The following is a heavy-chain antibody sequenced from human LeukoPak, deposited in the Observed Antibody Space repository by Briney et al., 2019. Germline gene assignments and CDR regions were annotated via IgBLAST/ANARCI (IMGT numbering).Heavy chain of an antibody. CDR2: IKQDGSEK. Sequence: GRSLRLSCAASGFTFSSYWMSWVRQAPGKGLEWVANIKQDGSEKYYVDSVKGRFTISRDNAKNSLFLQMNSLRAEDTAMYYCARGYGSGSFFTPGYWGQGTLVTVSS. J-gene: IGHJ4*02. CDR3: ARGYGSGSFFTPGY. V-gene: IGHV3-7*01. CDR1: GFTFSSYW. D-gene: IGHD3-10*01.